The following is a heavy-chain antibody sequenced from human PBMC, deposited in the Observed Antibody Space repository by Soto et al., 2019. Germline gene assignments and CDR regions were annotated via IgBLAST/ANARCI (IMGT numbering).Heavy chain of an antibody. Sequence: EVQLVESGGGLVQPGGPLRLYCAGSGFTFSNYWMHWVRQAPGKGLEWVSRIDHDGPTDYADSVRGRFTISRDNTENTLYLQMNSLRPEDTAVYYCVRDSHGDYWGQGTLVTVSS. CDR1: GFTFSNYW. J-gene: IGHJ4*02. V-gene: IGHV3-74*01. CDR2: IDHDGPT. CDR3: VRDSHGDY.